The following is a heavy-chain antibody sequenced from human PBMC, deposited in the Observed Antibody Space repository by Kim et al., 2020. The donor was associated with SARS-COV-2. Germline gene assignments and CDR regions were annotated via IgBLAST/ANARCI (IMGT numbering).Heavy chain of an antibody. J-gene: IGHJ4*01. CDR2: INHSGST. Sequence: SETLSLTCAVYGGSFSGYYWSWIRQPPGKGLEWIGEINHSGSTNYNPSLKSRVIISVDTSKNQFSLKLSSVTAADTAVYYCARAGRQWLVRPLFYYFDY. D-gene: IGHD6-19*01. CDR3: ARAGRQWLVRPLFYYFDY. V-gene: IGHV4-34*01. CDR1: GGSFSGYY.